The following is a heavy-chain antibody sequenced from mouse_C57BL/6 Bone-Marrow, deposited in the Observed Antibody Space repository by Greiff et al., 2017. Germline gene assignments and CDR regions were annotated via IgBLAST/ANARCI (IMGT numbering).Heavy chain of an antibody. D-gene: IGHD2-3*01. CDR1: GYSITSCYY. V-gene: IGHV3-6*01. J-gene: IGHJ2*01. CDR2: ISYDGSN. CDR3: ARGWDGYFFDY. Sequence: EVQLVESGPGLVKPSQSLSLTCSVTGYSITSCYYWNWIRQFPGNKLEWMGYISYDGSNNYNPTLKNRISITRDTSKNQFFLKLNSVTTEDTATYYCARGWDGYFFDYWGQGTTLTVSS.